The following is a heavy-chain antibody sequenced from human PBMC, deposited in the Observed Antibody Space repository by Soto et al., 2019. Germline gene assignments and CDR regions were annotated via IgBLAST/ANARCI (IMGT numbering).Heavy chain of an antibody. V-gene: IGHV3-11*01. D-gene: IGHD2-2*01. Sequence: GGSLRLSCAASGFTFSDYYMSWIRQAPGKGLEWVSYISSSGSTIYYADSVKGRFTISRDNAKNSLYLQMNSLRAEDTAVYYCARDLGCSSTSCYWDYYYGMDVWGQGTTVTVSS. CDR2: ISSSGSTI. CDR3: ARDLGCSSTSCYWDYYYGMDV. CDR1: GFTFSDYY. J-gene: IGHJ6*02.